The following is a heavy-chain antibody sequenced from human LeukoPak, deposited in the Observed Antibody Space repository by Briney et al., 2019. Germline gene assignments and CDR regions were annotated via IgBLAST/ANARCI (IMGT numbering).Heavy chain of an antibody. Sequence: SGPTLANPPETLTLTCTASGASLSSARMGVSWIRQPPGKALEWLTHIFSNDETPYTTSLKNRLTISKDTSKSQVVLTMTCMDPADTATYYRARIADYGSFAYWGKGTLVTVPS. CDR3: ARIADYGSFAY. CDR1: GASLSSARMG. J-gene: IGHJ4*02. CDR2: IFSNDET. D-gene: IGHD3-16*01. V-gene: IGHV2-26*01.